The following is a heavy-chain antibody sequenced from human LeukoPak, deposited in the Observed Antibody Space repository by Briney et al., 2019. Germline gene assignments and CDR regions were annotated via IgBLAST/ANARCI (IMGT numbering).Heavy chain of an antibody. D-gene: IGHD3-10*01. J-gene: IGHJ6*02. CDR1: GFTVSSNY. Sequence: GSLRLSCAASGFTVSSNYMSWVRQAPGKGLEWVSVIYSGGSTYYADSVKGRFTISRDNSKNTLYLQMNSLRAEDTAVYYCARDNYYGSGSRRPPGYYYYGMDVWGQGTTVTVSS. CDR2: IYSGGST. CDR3: ARDNYYGSGSRRPPGYYYYGMDV. V-gene: IGHV3-66*01.